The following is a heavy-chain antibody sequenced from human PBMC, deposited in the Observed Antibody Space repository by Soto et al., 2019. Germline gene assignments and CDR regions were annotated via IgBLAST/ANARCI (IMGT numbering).Heavy chain of an antibody. V-gene: IGHV3-30*18. D-gene: IGHD3-22*01. CDR3: AKDAISGCFDY. Sequence: QVQLVESGGGVVQPGRSLRLSCAASGFTFSSYGMHWVRQAPGKGLEWVAVISYDGSNKYYADSVKGRFTISRDNSKNTLYLHMNSLRAEDTAVYYCAKDAISGCFDYWGQGTLVTVSS. CDR2: ISYDGSNK. CDR1: GFTFSSYG. J-gene: IGHJ4*02.